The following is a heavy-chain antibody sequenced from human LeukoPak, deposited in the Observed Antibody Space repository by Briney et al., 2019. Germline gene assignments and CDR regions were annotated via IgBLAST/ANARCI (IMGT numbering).Heavy chain of an antibody. CDR2: ISYDGRNT. J-gene: IGHJ6*02. Sequence: GGSLRRSCAASGFTFSNYAMHWVRQAPGKGLEWVAIISYDGRNTYYADSVKGRFTIARDNSKNTLHLQMSSLSTDDTAVYYCARSTGIQYYSVMDVWGQGTTVTVSS. CDR3: ARSTGIQYYSVMDV. D-gene: IGHD6-13*01. CDR1: GFTFSNYA. V-gene: IGHV3-30-3*01.